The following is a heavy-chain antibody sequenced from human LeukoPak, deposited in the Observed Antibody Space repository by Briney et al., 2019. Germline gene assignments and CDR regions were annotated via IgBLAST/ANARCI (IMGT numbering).Heavy chain of an antibody. CDR3: ARELRFLEWYWFDP. Sequence: SVKVSCKASGGTFSSYAISWVRQAPGQGLEWMGGIIPIYGTANYAQKFQGRVTITADESTSTAYMELSSLRSEDTAVYYCARELRFLEWYWFDPWGQGTLVTVSS. D-gene: IGHD3-3*01. J-gene: IGHJ5*02. CDR1: GGTFSSYA. CDR2: IIPIYGTA. V-gene: IGHV1-69*01.